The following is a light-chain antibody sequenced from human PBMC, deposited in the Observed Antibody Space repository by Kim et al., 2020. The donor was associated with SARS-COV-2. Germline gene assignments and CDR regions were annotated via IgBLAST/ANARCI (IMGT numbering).Light chain of an antibody. Sequence: GQSFTISCTGTSSDVGSYNLVSWYQQHPGKAPKLMIYEGSKRPSGVSNRFSGSKSGNTASLTISGLQAEDEADYYCCSYAGSSTVVFGGGTQLTVL. V-gene: IGLV2-23*01. CDR1: SSDVGSYNL. J-gene: IGLJ2*01. CDR3: CSYAGSSTVV. CDR2: EGS.